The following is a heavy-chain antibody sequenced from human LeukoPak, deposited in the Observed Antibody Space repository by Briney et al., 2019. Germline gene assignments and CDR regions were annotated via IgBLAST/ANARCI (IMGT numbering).Heavy chain of an antibody. CDR3: ARERVGASPFDY. V-gene: IGHV4-59*08. CDR2: IYYSGST. J-gene: IGHJ4*02. CDR1: GESFSGYY. Sequence: PSETLSLTCVVYGESFSGYYWSWIRQPSGKGLEWIGYIYYSGSTNYNPSLKSRVTILVDTSKNQFSLKLSSVTAADTAVYYCARERVGASPFDYWGQGTLVTVSS. D-gene: IGHD1-26*01.